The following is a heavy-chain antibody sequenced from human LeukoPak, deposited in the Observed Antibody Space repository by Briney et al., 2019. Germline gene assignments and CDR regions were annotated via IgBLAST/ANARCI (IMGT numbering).Heavy chain of an antibody. V-gene: IGHV4-59*01. Sequence: PSETLSLTCTVSGGSISSYYWSWIRQPPGKGLEWIGYIYYSGSTNYNPSLKSRVTISVDTSKNQFSLKLSSVTAADTAVYYCARGFRYAKYYGILTGPIWGQGTMVTVSS. D-gene: IGHD3-9*01. J-gene: IGHJ3*02. CDR3: ARGFRYAKYYGILTGPI. CDR2: IYYSGST. CDR1: GGSISSYY.